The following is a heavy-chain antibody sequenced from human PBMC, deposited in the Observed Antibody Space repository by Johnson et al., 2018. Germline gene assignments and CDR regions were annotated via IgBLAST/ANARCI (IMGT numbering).Heavy chain of an antibody. J-gene: IGHJ6*03. D-gene: IGHD3-9*01. CDR3: ARIAMTGGYYYIDV. CDR1: GGSISGYY. Sequence: QVQLQESGPGLVKPSETLSLTCTVSGGSISGYYWSWIRQPPGKGLDWIGYIYYSGSTNYNPSLKSRFTISVDTSKNQFSLNLRSVTAADTAVYYCARIAMTGGYYYIDVWGKGTTVTVSS. CDR2: IYYSGST. V-gene: IGHV4-59*01.